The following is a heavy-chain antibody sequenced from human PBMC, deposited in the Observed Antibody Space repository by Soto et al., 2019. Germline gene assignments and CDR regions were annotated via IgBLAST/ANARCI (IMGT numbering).Heavy chain of an antibody. CDR2: ITHSGST. Sequence: SETLSLTCAVYGGSFIDYYWSWVRQPPGGGLEWIGEITHSGSTSYSPSLKSRVTISLDTSKTQFSLRLTSVTAADTAVYFCARVRLPLTATTYYFDYWGQGTLVTVSS. CDR1: GGSFIDYY. V-gene: IGHV4-34*01. D-gene: IGHD6-25*01. CDR3: ARVRLPLTATTYYFDY. J-gene: IGHJ4*02.